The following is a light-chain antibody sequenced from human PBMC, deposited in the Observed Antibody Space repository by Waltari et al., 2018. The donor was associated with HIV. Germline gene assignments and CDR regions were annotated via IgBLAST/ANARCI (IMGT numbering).Light chain of an antibody. Sequence: QSVLTQPPSASGTLGQGVTISCFGSSSNIGTNTVNWYQHLPGAAPKLIIFRNHQPPSGVPARFSGSQSGTSAFLTITGLLPGEEATYYCAAWDASLHVVFGGGTQLTVL. V-gene: IGLV1-44*01. CDR2: RNH. CDR3: AAWDASLHVV. CDR1: SSNIGTNT. J-gene: IGLJ2*01.